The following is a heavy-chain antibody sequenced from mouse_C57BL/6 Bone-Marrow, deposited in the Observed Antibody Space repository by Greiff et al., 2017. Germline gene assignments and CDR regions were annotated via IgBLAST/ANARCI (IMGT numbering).Heavy chain of an antibody. J-gene: IGHJ1*03. V-gene: IGHV2-2*01. D-gene: IGHD1-1*01. Sequence: VQLVESGPGLVQPSQSLSITCTVSGFSLTSYGVHWVRQSPGKGLEWLGVIWSGGSTDYNAAFISRLSISKANSKSQVFFKMNRLQADDTAIYYCARKGYGSSCWYFDVWGTGTTVTVSS. CDR1: GFSLTSYG. CDR3: ARKGYGSSCWYFDV. CDR2: IWSGGST.